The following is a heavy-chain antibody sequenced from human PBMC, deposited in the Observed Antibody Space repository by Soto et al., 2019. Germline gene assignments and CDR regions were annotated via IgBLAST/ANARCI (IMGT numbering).Heavy chain of an antibody. J-gene: IGHJ5*02. CDR3: VKGGVTNRNGWFDP. Sequence: EVQLLESGGGLVQPGGSLRLSCAASRFTFSIYAMSWVRQAPGKGLEWVSAISASAGTTYYAGSVKGRFTISRDNSKNTLYLQMNSLRAEDTAVYYCVKGGVTNRNGWFDPWGQGTLVTVSS. D-gene: IGHD1-20*01. CDR1: RFTFSIYA. CDR2: ISASAGTT. V-gene: IGHV3-23*01.